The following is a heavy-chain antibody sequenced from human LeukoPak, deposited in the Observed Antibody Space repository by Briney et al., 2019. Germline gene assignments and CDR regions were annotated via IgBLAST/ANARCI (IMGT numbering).Heavy chain of an antibody. D-gene: IGHD2-2*01. CDR1: GFTFSSYW. V-gene: IGHV3-7*01. Sequence: GGSLRLSCAASGFTFSSYWMSWVRQAPGKGLEWVANIKQDGSEKYYVDSVKGRFTISRDNAKNSLYLQMNSLRAEDTAVYYCARDIVVVPAAGFDYWGQGTLATVSS. J-gene: IGHJ4*02. CDR3: ARDIVVVPAAGFDY. CDR2: IKQDGSEK.